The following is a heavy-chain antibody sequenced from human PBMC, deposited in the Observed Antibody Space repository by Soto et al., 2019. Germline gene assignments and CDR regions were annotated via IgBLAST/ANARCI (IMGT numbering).Heavy chain of an antibody. D-gene: IGHD2-15*01. J-gene: IGHJ6*03. CDR2: IYYSGST. CDR1: GGSISSSSYY. V-gene: IGHV4-39*01. Sequence: QLQLQESGPGLVKPSETLSLTCTVSGGSISSSSYYWGWIRQPPGKGLEWIGSIYYSGSTYYNPSLKSRVTISVDPSKNQFSLKLSSVTAADTAVYYCARQGYCSGGSCYLYYYYYMDVWGKGTTVTVSS. CDR3: ARQGYCSGGSCYLYYYYYMDV.